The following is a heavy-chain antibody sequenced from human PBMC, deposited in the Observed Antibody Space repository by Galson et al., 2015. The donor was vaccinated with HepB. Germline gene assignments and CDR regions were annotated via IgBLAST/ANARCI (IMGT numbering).Heavy chain of an antibody. CDR1: GFTFSSYG. D-gene: IGHD3-22*01. Sequence: SLRLSCAASGFTFSSYGMRWVRQAPGKGLEWVAVISYDGSNKYYADSVKGRFTISRDNSKNTLYLQMNSLRAEDTAVYYCARNYYDSSGYYFDYWGQGTLVTVSS. CDR3: ARNYYDSSGYYFDY. V-gene: IGHV3-30*03. CDR2: ISYDGSNK. J-gene: IGHJ4*02.